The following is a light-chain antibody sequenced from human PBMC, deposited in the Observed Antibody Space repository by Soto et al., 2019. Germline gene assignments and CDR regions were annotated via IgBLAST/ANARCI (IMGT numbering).Light chain of an antibody. CDR2: GAS. CDR1: QSVNSN. V-gene: IGKV3-15*01. Sequence: EIVMTQSPATLSVSPGERATLSCRASQSVNSNLAWYQQKPGQAPRLLIYGASTRATGIPARFSGSGSGTDFTLTISSLQSEDFAVYYCQQFNKWPPSTFGQGTKVDIK. J-gene: IGKJ1*01. CDR3: QQFNKWPPST.